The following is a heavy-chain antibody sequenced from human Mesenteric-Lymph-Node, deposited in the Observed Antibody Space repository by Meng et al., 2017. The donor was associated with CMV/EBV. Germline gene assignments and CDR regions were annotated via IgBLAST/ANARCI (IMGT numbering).Heavy chain of an antibody. CDR2: INPYSGAT. Sequence: ASVKVSCKPSGYTFTTYYIHWVRQAPGQGLEWMGWINPYSGATNYAQKFQDRVTMTGDTSISTAYMELSSLRSDDTAVYYCARGGGNYDILTGYREYYYGMDIWGQGTTVTVSS. V-gene: IGHV1-2*02. CDR1: GYTFTTYY. J-gene: IGHJ6*02. D-gene: IGHD3-9*01. CDR3: ARGGGNYDILTGYREYYYGMDI.